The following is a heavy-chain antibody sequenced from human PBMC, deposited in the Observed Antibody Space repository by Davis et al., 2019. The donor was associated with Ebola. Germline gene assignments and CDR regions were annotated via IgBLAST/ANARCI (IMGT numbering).Heavy chain of an antibody. Sequence: PGGSLRLSCVTSGFAFNTYYMHWVRQAPGKGLVWVSRISDDGTTTHYADSVKGRFTISRDNGKNTMYLQMTSLRVEDTAVYYCARDFMAVTDDYWGQGTLVTVSP. CDR3: ARDFMAVTDDY. V-gene: IGHV3-74*01. J-gene: IGHJ4*02. CDR2: ISDDGTTT. D-gene: IGHD2-21*02. CDR1: GFAFNTYY.